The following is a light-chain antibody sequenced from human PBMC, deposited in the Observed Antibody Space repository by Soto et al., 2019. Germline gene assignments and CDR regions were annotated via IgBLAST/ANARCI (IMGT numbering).Light chain of an antibody. J-gene: IGKJ3*01. CDR3: QQRSNWPPFT. CDR2: DAT. Sequence: EIVLTQSPATLSLSPGERDTLSCRASQSISSSLAWYQQKPGQAPRLLIYDATNRATGIPARFSGSGSGTDFTLTISSLEPEDFAVYYCQQRSNWPPFTFGPGTKVDIK. V-gene: IGKV3-11*01. CDR1: QSISSS.